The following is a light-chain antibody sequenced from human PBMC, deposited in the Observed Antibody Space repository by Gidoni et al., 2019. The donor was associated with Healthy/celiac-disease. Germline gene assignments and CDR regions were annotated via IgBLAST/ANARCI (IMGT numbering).Light chain of an antibody. J-gene: IGKJ1*01. CDR1: QSVSSSY. CDR2: GAS. CDR3: QQYGSSPWS. Sequence: IVLTQSPGTLSLSPGERATISCRASQSVSSSYLAWYQQKPGQAPRILIYGASSRATGIPDRFSGSVSGTDFTHTISRLEPEDFAVYYCQQYGSSPWSFGQGTKVEIK. V-gene: IGKV3-20*01.